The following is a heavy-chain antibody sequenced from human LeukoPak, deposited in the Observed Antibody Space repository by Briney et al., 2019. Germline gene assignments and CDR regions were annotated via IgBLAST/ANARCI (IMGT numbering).Heavy chain of an antibody. Sequence: SETLSLTCAVYGGSFSGYYWSWIRQPPGKGLEWIGEINHSGNTNYNPSLRSRVTISVDTSKNQFSLKLNSVTAADTAVYYCAGEYSSSPGYWGQGALVTVSS. CDR1: GGSFSGYY. V-gene: IGHV4-34*01. J-gene: IGHJ4*02. CDR3: AGEYSSSPGY. CDR2: INHSGNT. D-gene: IGHD3-22*01.